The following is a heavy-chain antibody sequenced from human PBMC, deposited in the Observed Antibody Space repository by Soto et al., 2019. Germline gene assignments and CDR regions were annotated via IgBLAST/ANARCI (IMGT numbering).Heavy chain of an antibody. CDR2: ISGSGTTI. D-gene: IGHD1-7*01. J-gene: IGHJ4*02. Sequence: PGGSLRLSCAASGFTFSSSEMNWVRQAPGKGLEWVSYISGSGTTIYYAASVKGRFTISRDNAKNSLYLQMNSLRAEDTAVYYCARELAWHYDYWGKGTLVTVSS. CDR3: ARELAWHYDY. CDR1: GFTFSSSE. V-gene: IGHV3-48*03.